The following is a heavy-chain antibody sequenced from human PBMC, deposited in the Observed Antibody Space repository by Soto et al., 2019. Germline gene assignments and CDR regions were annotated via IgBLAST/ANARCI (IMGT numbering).Heavy chain of an antibody. Sequence: PWGSTRLSCAASGLTVYSYDMHWVRQATGKGLEWVSAIGTAGDTYYPGSVKGRFTISRENAKNSLYLQMNSLRAEDTAVYYCAREGIATGGFDIWGQGTMVTVSS. CDR1: GLTVYSYD. V-gene: IGHV3-13*01. CDR3: AREGIATGGFDI. CDR2: IGTAGDT. D-gene: IGHD6-13*01. J-gene: IGHJ3*02.